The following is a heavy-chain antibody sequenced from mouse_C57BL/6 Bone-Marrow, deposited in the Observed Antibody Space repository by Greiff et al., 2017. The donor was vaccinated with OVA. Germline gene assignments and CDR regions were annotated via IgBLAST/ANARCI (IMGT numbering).Heavy chain of an antibody. D-gene: IGHD2-2*01. CDR1: GFTFSNYW. CDR2: IRFKSDNYAT. Sequence: EVQLQESGGGLVQPGGSMKLSCVASGFTFSNYWMNWVRQSPEKGLEWVAQIRFKSDNYATPYAESVKGRFTISRDDSKSSVYLQMNNLMAEDTGIYYCTGGWLPWDYYAMDYWGQGTSVTVSS. J-gene: IGHJ4*01. V-gene: IGHV6-3*01. CDR3: TGGWLPWDYYAMDY.